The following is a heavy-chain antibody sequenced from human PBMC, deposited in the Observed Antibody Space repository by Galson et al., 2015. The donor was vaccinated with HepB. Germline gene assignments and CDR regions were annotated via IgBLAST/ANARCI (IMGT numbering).Heavy chain of an antibody. Sequence: SETLSLTCTVSGGSISSYYWSWIRQPPGKGLEWIGYIYYSGSTNYNPSLKSRVTISVDTSKNQFSLKLSSVTAADTAVYYCARDLDGAYSSSWYPRNDAFDIWGQGTMVTVSS. CDR1: GGSISSYY. CDR3: ARDLDGAYSSSWYPRNDAFDI. D-gene: IGHD6-13*01. J-gene: IGHJ3*02. CDR2: IYYSGST. V-gene: IGHV4-59*01.